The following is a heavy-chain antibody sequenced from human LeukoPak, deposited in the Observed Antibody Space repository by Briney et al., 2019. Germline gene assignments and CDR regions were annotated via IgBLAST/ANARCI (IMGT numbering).Heavy chain of an antibody. CDR3: TTDRFSSSPASNYYYGMDV. D-gene: IGHD6-13*01. J-gene: IGHJ6*02. CDR2: IKSKTDGGTT. Sequence: GGSLRLSCAASGFTFSNAWMSWVRQAPGKGLEWVGRIKSKTDGGTTDYAAPVKGRFTISRDDSKNTLYLQMNSLKTEDTAVYYCTTDRFSSSPASNYYYGMDVWGQGTTVTVSS. CDR1: GFTFSNAW. V-gene: IGHV3-15*01.